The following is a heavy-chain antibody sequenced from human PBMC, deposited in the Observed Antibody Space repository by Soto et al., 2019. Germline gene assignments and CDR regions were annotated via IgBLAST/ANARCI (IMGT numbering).Heavy chain of an antibody. Sequence: GGSLRLSCAASGFTFSSYSMNWVRQAPGKGLEWVSSISGSSSYTYYADSVKGRFTISRDNSKNTLYLQMNSLRAEDTAVYYCAKGALLTTVTTGPGNWFDPWGQGTLVTVSS. J-gene: IGHJ5*02. CDR1: GFTFSSYS. V-gene: IGHV3-21*04. CDR2: ISGSSSYT. CDR3: AKGALLTTVTTGPGNWFDP. D-gene: IGHD4-17*01.